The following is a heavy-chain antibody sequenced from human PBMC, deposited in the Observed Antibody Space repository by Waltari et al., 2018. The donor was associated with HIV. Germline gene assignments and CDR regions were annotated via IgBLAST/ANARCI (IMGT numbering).Heavy chain of an antibody. CDR2: INHSGST. CDR1: GGSFSGYY. D-gene: IGHD2-15*01. J-gene: IGHJ6*02. V-gene: IGHV4-34*01. CDR3: ASEGYCSGGSCPLGMDV. Sequence: QVQLQQWGAGLLKPSETLSLTCAVYGGSFSGYYWSWIRPPPGKGLEWIGEINHSGSTNYNPSLKSRVTISVDTSKNQFSLKLSSVTAADTAVYYCASEGYCSGGSCPLGMDVWGQGTTVTVSS.